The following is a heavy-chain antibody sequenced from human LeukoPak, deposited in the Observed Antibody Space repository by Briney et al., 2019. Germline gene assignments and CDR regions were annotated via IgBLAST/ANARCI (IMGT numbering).Heavy chain of an antibody. CDR1: GGSLSSGDYY. J-gene: IGHJ4*02. V-gene: IGHV4-30-4*01. D-gene: IGHD4-23*01. CDR2: IYYSGST. CDR3: AREVMGSYGGNQDY. Sequence: SETLSLTCTVSGGSLSSGDYYWSWIRQPPGTGLEWIGYIYYSGSTYYNPSLKSRVTISVDTSKNQFSLKLSSVTAADTAVYYCAREVMGSYGGNQDYWGQGTLVTVSS.